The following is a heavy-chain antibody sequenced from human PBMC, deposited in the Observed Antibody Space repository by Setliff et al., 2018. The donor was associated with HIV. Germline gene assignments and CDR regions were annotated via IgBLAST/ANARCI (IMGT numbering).Heavy chain of an antibody. CDR2: IIPISGTA. CDR3: ASKGGSENYPDSDAFDI. CDR1: GGTFKNFA. V-gene: IGHV1-69*05. Sequence: ASVKVSCKASGGTFKNFAINWVRQAPGQGLEWMGGIIPISGTAVYAQNFRGRVTMTRDSSTSTVYLELRSLRSEDTAVYFCASKGGSENYPDSDAFDIWSQGTLVTVSS. D-gene: IGHD3-10*01. J-gene: IGHJ3*02.